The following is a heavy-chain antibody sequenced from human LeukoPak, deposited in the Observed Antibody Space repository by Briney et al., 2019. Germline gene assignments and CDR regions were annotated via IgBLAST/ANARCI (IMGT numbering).Heavy chain of an antibody. Sequence: PGRSLRLSCAASGFTFASYSMNWVRQAPGQGLEWVSSISGDSTYIYNAGSVKGRFTISRDNAQASLYLQMISLRADDTAVYYCARGGVLGGRFASWGQGTLVTVSS. CDR1: GFTFASYS. CDR3: ARGGVLGGRFAS. J-gene: IGHJ4*02. D-gene: IGHD3-10*01. CDR2: ISGDSTYI. V-gene: IGHV3-21*01.